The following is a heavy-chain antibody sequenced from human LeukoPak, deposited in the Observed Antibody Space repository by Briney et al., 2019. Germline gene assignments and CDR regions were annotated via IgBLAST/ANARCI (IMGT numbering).Heavy chain of an antibody. Sequence: PGGSLRLSCAASGFTFSSYWMHWVRQAPGKGLVWVSRINSDGSSTSYADSVKGRFTISRDNTRDTLYLQMNSLRAEDAAVYYCARPYSSGWWYFDYWGQGTLVTVSS. D-gene: IGHD6-19*01. CDR2: INSDGSST. J-gene: IGHJ4*02. CDR1: GFTFSSYW. V-gene: IGHV3-74*01. CDR3: ARPYSSGWWYFDY.